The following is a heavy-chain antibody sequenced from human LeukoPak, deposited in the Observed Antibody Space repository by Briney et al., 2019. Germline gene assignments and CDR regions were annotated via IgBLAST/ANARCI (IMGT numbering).Heavy chain of an antibody. CDR3: ARFTFGNRDY. Sequence: SETLSLTCTVSGGSISGGTYYWTWIRQHPGQGLEWIGSIYYSGTTYYNPALKSRVTISVDTSKNQFSLKLSSVTAADTAVYYCARFTFGNRDYWGQGTLVIVSS. V-gene: IGHV4-31*03. CDR1: GGSISGGTYY. J-gene: IGHJ4*02. D-gene: IGHD1/OR15-1a*01. CDR2: IYYSGTT.